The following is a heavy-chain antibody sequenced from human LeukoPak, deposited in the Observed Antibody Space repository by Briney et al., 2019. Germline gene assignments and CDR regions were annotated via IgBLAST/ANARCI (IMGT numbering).Heavy chain of an antibody. CDR2: ISSSGSTI. Sequence: GGSLRLSCAASGFTFSDYYMSWIRQAPGKGLEWVSYISSSGSTIYYADSVKGRFTISRDNAKNSLYLQMNSLRAEDTAVYYCARVVGATSPPYYYYGMDVWGQGTTVTVSS. D-gene: IGHD1-26*01. V-gene: IGHV3-11*01. CDR1: GFTFSDYY. J-gene: IGHJ6*02. CDR3: ARVVGATSPPYYYYGMDV.